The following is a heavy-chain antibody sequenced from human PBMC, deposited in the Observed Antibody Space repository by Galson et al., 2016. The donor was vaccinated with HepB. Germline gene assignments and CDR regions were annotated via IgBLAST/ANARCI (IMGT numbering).Heavy chain of an antibody. Sequence: SLRLSCAASGFTFSDYAMHWVRQAPGKGLEYVSVITKDGTTYYADSVKDRFTISRDNYKNTLYLQMNTLRAEDTAVYYCARADIGTSGTFPKFDPWGQGTLVTVSS. CDR1: GFTFSDYA. CDR2: ITKDGTT. D-gene: IGHD6-13*01. CDR3: ARADIGTSGTFPKFDP. V-gene: IGHV3-64*04. J-gene: IGHJ5*02.